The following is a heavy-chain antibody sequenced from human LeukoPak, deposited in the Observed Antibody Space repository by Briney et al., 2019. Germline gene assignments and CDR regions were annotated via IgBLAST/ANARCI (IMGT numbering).Heavy chain of an antibody. CDR1: GFIFSNDW. CDR2: IQSKADGGTA. Sequence: PGGSLRLSCAASGFIFSNDWMSWVRQAPGKGLEWVGRIQSKADGGTAGSAAPVKGRFTISRDDSKNTLYLEMNNLKTDDSAVYYCTTARSYYGMDVWGQGTTVTVSS. CDR3: TTARSYYGMDV. V-gene: IGHV3-15*01. J-gene: IGHJ6*02.